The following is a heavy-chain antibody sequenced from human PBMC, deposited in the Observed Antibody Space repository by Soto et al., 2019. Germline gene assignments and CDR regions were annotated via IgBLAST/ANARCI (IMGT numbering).Heavy chain of an antibody. V-gene: IGHV1-46*03. CDR3: ARVGDCGGDCFNFDY. CDR1: GYTFTSYY. J-gene: IGHJ4*02. CDR2: INPSGGST. D-gene: IGHD2-21*01. Sequence: GASVKVSRKASGYTFTSYYMHWVRQAPGQGLEWMGIINPSGGSTSYAQKFQGRVTMTRDTSTSTVYMELSSLRSEDTAVYYCARVGDCGGDCFNFDYWGQGTLVTVSS.